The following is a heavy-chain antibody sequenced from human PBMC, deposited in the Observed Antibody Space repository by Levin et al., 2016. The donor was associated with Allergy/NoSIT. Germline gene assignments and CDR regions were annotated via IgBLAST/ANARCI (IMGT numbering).Heavy chain of an antibody. CDR1: GGSISSYY. V-gene: IGHV4-4*07. CDR2: IYTSGST. J-gene: IGHJ5*02. D-gene: IGHD6-19*01. Sequence: SETLSLTCTVSGGSISSYYWSWIRQPAGKGLEWIGRIYTSGSTNYNPSLKSRVTMSVDTSKNQFSLKLSSVTAADTAVYYCARESIKQWLVQRSHNWFDPWGQGTLVTVSS. CDR3: ARESIKQWLVQRSHNWFDP.